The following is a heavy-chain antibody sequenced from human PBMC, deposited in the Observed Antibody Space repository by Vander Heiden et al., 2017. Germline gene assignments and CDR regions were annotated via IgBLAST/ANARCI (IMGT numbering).Heavy chain of an antibody. CDR1: GFTFSSYE. V-gene: IGHV3-48*03. CDR3: ARDRAGAISDY. CDR2: ISSSGSTI. J-gene: IGHJ4*02. D-gene: IGHD1-26*01. Sequence: EVQLVESGGGLVQPGGSLRLSCAAYGFTFSSYEMNWVRQAPGKGLEWVSYISSSGSTIYYADSVKGRFTISRDNAKNSLYLQMNSLRAEDTAVYYCARDRAGAISDYWGQGTLVTVSS.